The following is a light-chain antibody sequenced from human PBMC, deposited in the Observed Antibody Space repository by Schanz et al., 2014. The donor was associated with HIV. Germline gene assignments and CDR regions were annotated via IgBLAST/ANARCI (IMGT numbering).Light chain of an antibody. CDR2: GAS. CDR1: QNVNTN. Sequence: EIVMTQSPATLSVSPGERATLSCRASQNVNTNLAWYQQKPGQPPRLLLYGASTRATGIPDRFSGSGSGTEFTLTISGLEPEDFAVYYCQQYGSSPATFGQGTKVEIK. V-gene: IGKV3-20*01. J-gene: IGKJ1*01. CDR3: QQYGSSPAT.